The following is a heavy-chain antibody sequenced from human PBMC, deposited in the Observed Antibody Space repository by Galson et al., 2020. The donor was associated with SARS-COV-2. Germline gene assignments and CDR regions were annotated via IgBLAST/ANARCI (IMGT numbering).Heavy chain of an antibody. J-gene: IGHJ4*02. D-gene: IGHD6-19*01. V-gene: IGHV3-21*01. CDR2: ISSSSSYI. Sequence: GESLKISCAASGFTFSSYSMNWVRQAPGKGLEWVSSISSSSSYIYYADSVKGRFTISRDNAKNSLYLQMNSLRAEDTAVYYCARDWVSGWYSFDYWGQGTLVTVSS. CDR1: GFTFSSYS. CDR3: ARDWVSGWYSFDY.